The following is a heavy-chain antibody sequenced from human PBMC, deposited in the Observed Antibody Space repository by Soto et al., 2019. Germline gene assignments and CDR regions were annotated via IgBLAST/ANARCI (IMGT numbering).Heavy chain of an antibody. CDR2: IWNDGNGY. V-gene: IGHV3-33*01. Sequence: QVQLVESGGGVVQPGRSLRLSCAASGFNFNNYGMHWVRQAPGTGLEWVAVIWNDGNGYYYANSVKGRFTISRDNSKNTLFLQMSSLRAVDTAVYYCARRQFSPPTRGAASARGGMDVWGQGTTVTVSS. D-gene: IGHD6-13*01. J-gene: IGHJ6*02. CDR3: ARRQFSPPTRGAASARGGMDV. CDR1: GFNFNNYG.